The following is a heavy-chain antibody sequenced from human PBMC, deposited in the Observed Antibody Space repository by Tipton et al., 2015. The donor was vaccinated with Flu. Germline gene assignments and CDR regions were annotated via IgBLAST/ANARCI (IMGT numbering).Heavy chain of an antibody. CDR1: GGSISTSY. J-gene: IGHJ3*02. CDR3: ARDLRGYSGYTGGDAFDM. D-gene: IGHD5-12*01. Sequence: LSCTVSGGSISTSYWSWIRQPAGKGLEWIGRISTSGSTNYNASLESRVTLSRDTSKNHISLRLTSATAADTALYYCARDLRGYSGYTGGDAFDMWGRGIMVFVSS. CDR2: ISTSGST. V-gene: IGHV4-4*07.